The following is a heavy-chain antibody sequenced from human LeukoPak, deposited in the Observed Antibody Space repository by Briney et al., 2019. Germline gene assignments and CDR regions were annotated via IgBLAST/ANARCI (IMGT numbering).Heavy chain of an antibody. D-gene: IGHD1-1*01. Sequence: ASVKVSCKASGYTFTDYGISWVRQVPGQGLEWMGRIIGYKTDYPLELQGRVTMTTDTSTSTAYMELRSLRSDDTAVYYCARDSRFELERDLFDVWGQGTMVTVSS. CDR3: ARDSRFELERDLFDV. V-gene: IGHV1-18*01. J-gene: IGHJ3*01. CDR2: IIGYKT. CDR1: GYTFTDYG.